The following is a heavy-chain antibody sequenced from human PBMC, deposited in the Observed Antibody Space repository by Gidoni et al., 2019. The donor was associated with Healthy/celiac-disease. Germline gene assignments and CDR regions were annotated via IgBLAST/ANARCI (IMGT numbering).Heavy chain of an antibody. J-gene: IGHJ4*02. Sequence: EVQLVESGGGLVKPGGSLRLSCAASGFTFSSYSMNWVRQAPGKGLEWVSSISSSSSYIYYADSVKGRFTSSRDNAKNSLYLQMNSLRAEDTAVYYCARGGSGSYGCDYWGQGTLVTVSS. CDR2: ISSSSSYI. CDR1: GFTFSSYS. CDR3: ARGGSGSYGCDY. V-gene: IGHV3-21*01. D-gene: IGHD1-26*01.